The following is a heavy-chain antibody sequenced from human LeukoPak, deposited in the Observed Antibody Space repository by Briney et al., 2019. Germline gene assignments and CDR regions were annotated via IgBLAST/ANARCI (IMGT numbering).Heavy chain of an antibody. CDR3: ARELGYCSSTSCSTKYGMDV. D-gene: IGHD2-2*02. Sequence: ASVKVSCKASGYTFTSYGISWVRQAPGQGLEWMGWISAYNGNTNYAQKLQGRVTITADKSTSTAYMELSSLRSEDTAVYYCARELGYCSSTSCSTKYGMDVWGQGTTVTVSS. CDR2: ISAYNGNT. J-gene: IGHJ6*02. CDR1: GYTFTSYG. V-gene: IGHV1-18*04.